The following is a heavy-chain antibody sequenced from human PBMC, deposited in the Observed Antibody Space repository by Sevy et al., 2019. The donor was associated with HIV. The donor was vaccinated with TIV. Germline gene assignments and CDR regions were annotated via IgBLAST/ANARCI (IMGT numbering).Heavy chain of an antibody. CDR2: IYPGDSDT. Sequence: GESLKISCKGSGYSFTSYWIGWVRQMPGKGLEWMGIIYPGDSDTSYSPSFQGQVTISADKSIITAYLQWSSRKASDTAMYYCARRITMVRGVTYFDYWGQGTLVTVSS. J-gene: IGHJ4*02. V-gene: IGHV5-51*01. D-gene: IGHD3-10*01. CDR1: GYSFTSYW. CDR3: ARRITMVRGVTYFDY.